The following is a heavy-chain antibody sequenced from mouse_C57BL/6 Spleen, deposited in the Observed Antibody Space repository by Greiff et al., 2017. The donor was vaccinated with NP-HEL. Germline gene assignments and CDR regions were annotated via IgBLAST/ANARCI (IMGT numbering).Heavy chain of an antibody. J-gene: IGHJ1*03. CDR3: ARGGYSNYVLYWYFDV. CDR1: GFTFSDYG. CDR2: ISSGSSTI. V-gene: IGHV5-17*01. D-gene: IGHD2-5*01. Sequence: DVKLVESGGGLVKPGGSLKLSCAASGFTFSDYGMHWVRQAPEKGLEWVAYISSGSSTIYYADTVKGRFTISRDNAKNTLFLQMTSLRSEDTAMYYCARGGYSNYVLYWYFDVWGTGTTVTVSS.